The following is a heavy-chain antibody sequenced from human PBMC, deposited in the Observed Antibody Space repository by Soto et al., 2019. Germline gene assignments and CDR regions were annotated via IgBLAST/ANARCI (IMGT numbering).Heavy chain of an antibody. Sequence: SETLSLTCTVSGGSISSYYWSWIRQPPGKGLEWIGYIYYSGSTNYNPSLKSRVTISVDTVKNQFSLKLSSVTAADTAVYYHARGSQGVRAPPFYYGMDVWGQGTTVTVSS. D-gene: IGHD3-16*01. V-gene: IGHV4-59*01. CDR2: IYYSGST. J-gene: IGHJ6*02. CDR3: ARGSQGVRAPPFYYGMDV. CDR1: GGSISSYY.